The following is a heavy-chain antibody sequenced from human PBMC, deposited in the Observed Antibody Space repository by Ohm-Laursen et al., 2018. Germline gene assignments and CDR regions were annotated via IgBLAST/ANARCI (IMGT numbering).Heavy chain of an antibody. J-gene: IGHJ5*02. CDR3: ASYYGGYDP. V-gene: IGHV3-NL1*01. CDR1: GFTFSSYG. Sequence: SLRLSCTASGFTFSSYGMNWARQAPGKGLEWVSEIDRGGNGYYAESVKGRFTISRDNSKNTLYLQMNNLRAEDSAVYYCASYYGGYDPWGQGSLVTVSS. CDR2: IDRGGNG. D-gene: IGHD4-23*01.